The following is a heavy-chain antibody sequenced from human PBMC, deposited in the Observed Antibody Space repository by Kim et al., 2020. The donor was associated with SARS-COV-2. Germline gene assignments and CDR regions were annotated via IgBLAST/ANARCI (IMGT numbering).Heavy chain of an antibody. CDR1: GYTFTSYY. Sequence: ASVKVSCKASGYTFTSYYMHWVRQAPGQWLEWMGIINPSGGSTSYAQKFQGRVTMTRDTSTSTVYMELSSLRSEDTAVYYCARDHQVVVAATYYYGMDVWGQGTTVTVSS. J-gene: IGHJ6*02. V-gene: IGHV1-46*01. CDR2: INPSGGST. D-gene: IGHD2-15*01. CDR3: ARDHQVVVAATYYYGMDV.